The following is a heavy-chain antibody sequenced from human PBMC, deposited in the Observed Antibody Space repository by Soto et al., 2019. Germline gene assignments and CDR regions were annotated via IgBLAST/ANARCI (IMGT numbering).Heavy chain of an antibody. D-gene: IGHD3-10*01. CDR2: VGGSGDGT. J-gene: IGHJ4*02. Sequence: PVGSLRLSCASSGCTFSTYTMTWVRQAPGKGLEWVSSVGGSGDGTYYADSVKGRFTISRDNSKNTLYLQMNSLRAEDTAIYYCAKAREVTLFRISLTERGQGSQVPVS. CDR3: AKAREVTLFRISLTE. V-gene: IGHV3-23*01. CDR1: GCTFSTYT.